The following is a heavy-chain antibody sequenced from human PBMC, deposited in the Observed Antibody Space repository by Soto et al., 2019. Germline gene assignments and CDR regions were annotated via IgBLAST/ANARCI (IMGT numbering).Heavy chain of an antibody. CDR1: GGSISSDGYS. V-gene: IGHV4-30-2*01. CDR3: ARGGKTVTPFDY. J-gene: IGHJ4*02. CDR2: IYHSGST. D-gene: IGHD4-17*01. Sequence: QLQLQESGSGLVKPSQTLSLTCAVSGGSISSDGYSWSWIRQPPGQGLEWIGYIYHSGSTYYNPSLKSRVTTSVDRSKNQFSLKLSSVTAADTAVYYCARGGKTVTPFDYWGQGTLVTVSS.